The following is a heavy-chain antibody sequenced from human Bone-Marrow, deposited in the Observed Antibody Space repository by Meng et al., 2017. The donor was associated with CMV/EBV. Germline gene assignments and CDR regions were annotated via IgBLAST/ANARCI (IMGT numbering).Heavy chain of an antibody. D-gene: IGHD1-26*01. Sequence: GESLKISCAASGFIVNSNYLNWVRQAPGKGLEWVSVIYTDGSTFYADSVKGRFAISRDNSKNTLYLQMNSLRVEDTAVYYCAKGRFFDYWGQGTLVTVSS. CDR2: IYTDGST. J-gene: IGHJ4*02. CDR1: GFIVNSNY. V-gene: IGHV3-66*02. CDR3: AKGRFFDY.